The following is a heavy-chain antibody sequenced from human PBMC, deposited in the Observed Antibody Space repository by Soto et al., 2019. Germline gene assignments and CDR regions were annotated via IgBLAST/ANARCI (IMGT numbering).Heavy chain of an antibody. CDR1: GGSISSGGYY. Sequence: PSETLSLTCTVSGGSISSGGYYWSWIRQHPGKGLEWIGYIYYSGSTYYNPSLKSRVTISVDTSKNQFSLKLSSVTAADTAVYYCASTTYYYDSSGYYPDYFDYWGQGTLVTVSS. CDR2: IYYSGST. J-gene: IGHJ4*02. D-gene: IGHD3-22*01. V-gene: IGHV4-31*03. CDR3: ASTTYYYDSSGYYPDYFDY.